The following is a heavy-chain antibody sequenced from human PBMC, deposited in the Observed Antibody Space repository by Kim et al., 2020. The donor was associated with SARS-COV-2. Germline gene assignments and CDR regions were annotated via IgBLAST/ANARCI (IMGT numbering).Heavy chain of an antibody. J-gene: IGHJ6*02. CDR3: AKDEDRSAPIFYGMDV. V-gene: IGHV3-30*02. Sequence: SVKGRVTISRDKSKSTLYLQMNRLRAEDTAVYYCAKDEDRSAPIFYGMDVWGQGTTVTVSS. D-gene: IGHD3-22*01.